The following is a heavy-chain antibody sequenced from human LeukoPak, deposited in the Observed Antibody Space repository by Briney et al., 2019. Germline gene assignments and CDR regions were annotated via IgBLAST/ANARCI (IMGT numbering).Heavy chain of an antibody. D-gene: IGHD2-21*01. CDR2: INPSGGST. J-gene: IGHJ4*02. CDR3: ARSSSVTIPGYYFDY. CDR1: GYTFTSYY. Sequence: ASVKVSCKASGYTFTSYYMHWARQAPGQGLEWMGIINPSGGSTSYAQKFQGRVTMTRDMSTSTVYMELSSLRSEDTAVYYCARSSSVTIPGYYFDYWGQGTLVTVSS. V-gene: IGHV1-46*01.